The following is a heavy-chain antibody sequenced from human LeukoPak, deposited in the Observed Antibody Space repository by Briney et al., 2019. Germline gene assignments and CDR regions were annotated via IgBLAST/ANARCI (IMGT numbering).Heavy chain of an antibody. J-gene: IGHJ4*02. CDR1: GYTFTGYY. CDR2: INPNSGGT. V-gene: IGHV1-2*02. Sequence: ASVKVSCKASGYTFTGYYMHWVRQAPGQGLEWMGWINPNSGGTNYAQKFQGRVTMTRDTSISTAYMELSRLRSDDTAVYYCARGRVFFSYGGPFDYWGQGTLVTVSS. D-gene: IGHD4-23*01. CDR3: ARGRVFFSYGGPFDY.